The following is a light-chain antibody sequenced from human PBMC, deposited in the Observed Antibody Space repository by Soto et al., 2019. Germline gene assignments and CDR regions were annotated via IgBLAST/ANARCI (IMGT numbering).Light chain of an antibody. V-gene: IGKV3-15*01. Sequence: EIVMTQSPATLSVSPGERATLSCRASQSVSSNLAWYQQKPGQAPRLLIYGASTRATGIPARFSGSGSGTEFTLTISSVLSEYFNVYYCEQYNNWLITFGQGTRLEIK. CDR1: QSVSSN. CDR2: GAS. J-gene: IGKJ5*01. CDR3: EQYNNWLIT.